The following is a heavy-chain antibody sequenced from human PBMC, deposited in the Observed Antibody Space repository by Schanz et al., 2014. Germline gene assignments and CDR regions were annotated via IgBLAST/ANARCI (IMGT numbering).Heavy chain of an antibody. CDR1: GFSVSTNY. J-gene: IGHJ3*01. Sequence: EVQLVESGGGLIQPGGSLRLSCAVSGFSVSTNYMSWVRQAPGKGLEWVSSIYINSGSTNYADSVKGRFIISRDSSKNTLFLQMNSLRAEDTVVYFCARDEGRDGYNLAFDVWGQGTLVTVSS. CDR3: ARDEGRDGYNLAFDV. CDR2: IYINSGST. V-gene: IGHV3-53*01. D-gene: IGHD5-12*01.